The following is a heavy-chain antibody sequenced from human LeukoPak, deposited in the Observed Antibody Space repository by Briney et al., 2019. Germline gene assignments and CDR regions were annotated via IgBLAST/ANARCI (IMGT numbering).Heavy chain of an antibody. Sequence: SVKVSCKASGGTFSSYAISWVRQAPGQGLEWMGGIIPIFGTANYAQKFQGRVTITTDESTSTAYMELSSLRSEDTAVYYCARDPPTYSNYESGDYWGQGTLVTVSS. CDR2: IIPIFGTA. D-gene: IGHD4-11*01. J-gene: IGHJ4*02. CDR1: GGTFSSYA. CDR3: ARDPPTYSNYESGDY. V-gene: IGHV1-69*05.